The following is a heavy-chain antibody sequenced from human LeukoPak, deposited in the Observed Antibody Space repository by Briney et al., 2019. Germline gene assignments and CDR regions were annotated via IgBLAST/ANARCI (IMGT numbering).Heavy chain of an antibody. CDR3: ARDSTSWYDSGSSGPHYFDY. V-gene: IGHV3-30*01. J-gene: IGHJ4*02. D-gene: IGHD3-10*01. CDR1: GFILSNYA. CDR2: ISSDGSKT. Sequence: PGRSPRLSCAASGFILSNYAMHWVRQARGKGLEWVALISSDGSKTYHADSVKGRFSISRDNSKNTLYLQLNSLRAEDTSVYYCARDSTSWYDSGSSGPHYFDYWGQGTLVTVSS.